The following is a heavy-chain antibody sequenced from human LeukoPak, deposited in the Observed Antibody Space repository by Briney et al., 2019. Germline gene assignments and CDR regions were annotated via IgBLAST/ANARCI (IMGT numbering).Heavy chain of an antibody. CDR2: IIPILGTA. D-gene: IGHD3-10*01. J-gene: IGHJ6*03. V-gene: IGHV1-69*11. CDR1: GATFSSYA. CDR3: AREFGEFDYYYMDV. Sequence: SVKVSCKAAGATFSSYAISWVRQAPGQGLEWMGRIIPILGTANYAQKFQGRVMITTDESTSTAYMELSSLRSQDTAVYYCAREFGEFDYYYMDVWGKGTTVTVSS.